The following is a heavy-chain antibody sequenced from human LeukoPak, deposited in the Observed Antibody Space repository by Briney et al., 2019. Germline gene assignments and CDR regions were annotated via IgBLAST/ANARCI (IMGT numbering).Heavy chain of an antibody. J-gene: IGHJ5*02. Sequence: SETLSLTCTVSNGSIITSSDYWGWIRQPPGKGLECLGSISYNGSTYYNPALESRVTISIDPSRNQVSLKLGSVTAADTAVYYCARGIRIMITFGGVIVENWFDPWGQGTLVTVSS. D-gene: IGHD3-16*02. CDR1: NGSIITSSDY. V-gene: IGHV4-39*07. CDR2: ISYNGST. CDR3: ARGIRIMITFGGVIVENWFDP.